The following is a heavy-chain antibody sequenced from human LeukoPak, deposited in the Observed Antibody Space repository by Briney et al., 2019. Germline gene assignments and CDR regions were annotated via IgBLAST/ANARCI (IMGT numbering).Heavy chain of an antibody. V-gene: IGHV4-59*12. D-gene: IGHD6-19*01. CDR1: GGSISSYY. J-gene: IGHJ4*02. CDR3: ARIHKSQWLVRGGNYFGY. Sequence: SETLSLTCTVSGGSISSYYWSWIRQPPGKGLEWIGYIYYSGSTNYNPSLKSRVTISVDTSKNQFSLKLSPVTAADTAVYYCARIHKSQWLVRGGNYFGYWGQGTLVTVSS. CDR2: IYYSGST.